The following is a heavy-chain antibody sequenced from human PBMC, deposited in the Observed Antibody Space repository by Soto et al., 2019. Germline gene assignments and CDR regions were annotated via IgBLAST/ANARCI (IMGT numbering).Heavy chain of an antibody. J-gene: IGHJ6*02. V-gene: IGHV4-31*02. Sequence: QVQVQESGPGLVKPSQTLSLKCSVSGGSIGSSDYYWSWIRQRPEKGLEWIGSIYYNGNTDYNPSLRGRPTMSLDTSMNEFSLKLTSVTAADTAVYYCARDKGGAALKGSGMDVWGQGTTVTVS. D-gene: IGHD3-10*01. CDR2: IYYNGNT. CDR3: ARDKGGAALKGSGMDV. CDR1: GGSIGSSDYY.